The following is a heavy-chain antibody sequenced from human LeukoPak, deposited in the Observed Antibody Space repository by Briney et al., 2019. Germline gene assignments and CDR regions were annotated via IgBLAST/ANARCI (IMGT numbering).Heavy chain of an antibody. V-gene: IGHV3-43*02. D-gene: IGHD3-22*01. CDR1: GFTFDDYA. J-gene: IGHJ4*02. Sequence: PGGSLKLSCAASGFTFDDYAMHWVRQAPGKGLEWVSLISGDGGSTYYADSVKGRFTISRDNSKNSLYLQMNSLRTEDTALYYCAKDTCRSGYSGCYFDCWGQGTLVTVSS. CDR2: ISGDGGST. CDR3: AKDTCRSGYSGCYFDC.